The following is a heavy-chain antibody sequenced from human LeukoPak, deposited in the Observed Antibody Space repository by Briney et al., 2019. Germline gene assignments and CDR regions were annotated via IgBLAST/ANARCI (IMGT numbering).Heavy chain of an antibody. CDR1: GFTFSSYS. D-gene: IGHD2-2*01. CDR2: ISSSSSYI. V-gene: IGHV3-21*01. Sequence: GGSLRLSCAASGFTFSSYSMNWVRQAPGKGLGWVSSISSSSSYIYYADSVKGRFTISRDNAKNSLYLQMNSLRAEDTAVYYCARAAYCSSTSCNYNWFDPWGQGTLVTVSS. CDR3: ARAAYCSSTSCNYNWFDP. J-gene: IGHJ5*02.